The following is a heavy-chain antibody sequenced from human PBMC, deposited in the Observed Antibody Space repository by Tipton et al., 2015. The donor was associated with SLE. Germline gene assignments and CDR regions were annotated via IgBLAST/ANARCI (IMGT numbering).Heavy chain of an antibody. D-gene: IGHD3-10*01. Sequence: GSLRLSCAASGFTFSGSAMHWVRQASGKGLEWVGRIRSKANSYATASAASVKGRFTISRDDSKNTAYLQMNSLKTEDTAVYYCTRRWGGNWFDPWGQGTLVTVSS. J-gene: IGHJ5*02. CDR3: TRRWGGNWFDP. CDR1: GFTFSGSA. V-gene: IGHV3-73*01. CDR2: IRSKANSYAT.